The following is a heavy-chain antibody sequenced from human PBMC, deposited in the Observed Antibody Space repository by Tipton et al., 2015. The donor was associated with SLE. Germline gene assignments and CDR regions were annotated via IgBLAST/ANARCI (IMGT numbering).Heavy chain of an antibody. J-gene: IGHJ4*02. D-gene: IGHD2-8*01. CDR1: GGSISSRNW. CDR3: ARGYCSDGVCYGFGFFDY. Sequence: TLSLTCAVYGGSISSRNWWSWIRQPPGKGLERIGVLYYSGNTYYNPSLKSPVTLSIDTSKNQFSLKMRSVTAADTAVYFCARGYCSDGVCYGFGFFDYWGQGNLVTVSS. V-gene: IGHV4-4*01. CDR2: LYYSGNT.